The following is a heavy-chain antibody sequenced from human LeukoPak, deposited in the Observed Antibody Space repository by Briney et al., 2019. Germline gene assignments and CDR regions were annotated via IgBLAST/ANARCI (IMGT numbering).Heavy chain of an antibody. D-gene: IGHD2-15*01. CDR1: GFTFSSYA. Sequence: PGGSLRLSCAASGFTFSSYAMSWVRQTPGKGLEWVSGISWNSGSIVYADSVKGRFTISRDNAKNSLYLQMNSLRAEDTALYYCAKTDSGFDYWGHGTLVTVSS. J-gene: IGHJ4*01. V-gene: IGHV3-9*01. CDR2: ISWNSGSI. CDR3: AKTDSGFDY.